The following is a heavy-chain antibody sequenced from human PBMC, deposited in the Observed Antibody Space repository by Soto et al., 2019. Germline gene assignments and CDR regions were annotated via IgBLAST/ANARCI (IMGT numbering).Heavy chain of an antibody. CDR3: ARMNYDILTGYYPVDY. Sequence: GGSMRLSCAASGFTLSSYSMNWVRQAPGKGLEWVSSISSSSSYIYYADSVKGRFTISRDNAKNSLYLQMNSLRAEDTAVYYCARMNYDILTGYYPVDYWGQGTLVTVSS. CDR1: GFTLSSYS. D-gene: IGHD3-9*01. CDR2: ISSSSSYI. V-gene: IGHV3-21*01. J-gene: IGHJ4*02.